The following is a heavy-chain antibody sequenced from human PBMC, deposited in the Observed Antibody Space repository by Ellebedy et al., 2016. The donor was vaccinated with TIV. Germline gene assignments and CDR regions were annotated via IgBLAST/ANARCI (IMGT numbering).Heavy chain of an antibody. Sequence: GESLKISXVASGITFSNAWMTWVRQAPGKGLEWVGRITDKGATDNAAPVKGRFTISRDDSRNTIYLQMNSLRAEDTAVYYCAKVHYSSSWNWGSLTREYYYGLDVWGQGTTVTVPS. CDR2: ITDKGAT. CDR1: GITFSNAW. J-gene: IGHJ6*02. V-gene: IGHV3-15*01. CDR3: AKVHYSSSWNWGSLTREYYYGLDV. D-gene: IGHD6-13*01.